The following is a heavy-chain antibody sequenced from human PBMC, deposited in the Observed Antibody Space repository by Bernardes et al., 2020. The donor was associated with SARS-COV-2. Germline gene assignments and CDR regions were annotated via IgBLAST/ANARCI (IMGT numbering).Heavy chain of an antibody. CDR1: GYSFTNYG. J-gene: IGHJ4*02. Sequence: VKVSCKASGYSFTNYGISWVRQAPGHGLEWMGLISPYNGDRKYAQKFQGRVTMTTDTSTNIAYMELRSLRSDDTALYFCARDAIPIIGFDFWGQGTLVTVSS. CDR3: ARDAIPIIGFDF. V-gene: IGHV1-18*04. D-gene: IGHD2-21*01. CDR2: ISPYNGDR.